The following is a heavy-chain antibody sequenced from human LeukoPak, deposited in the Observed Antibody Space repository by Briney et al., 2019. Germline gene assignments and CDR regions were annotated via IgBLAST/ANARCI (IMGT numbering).Heavy chain of an antibody. V-gene: IGHV1-69*04. CDR1: GGTFSSYA. J-gene: IGHJ5*02. CDR3: ASWDNWNYGT. Sequence: SVKVSCKASGGTFSSYAISWVRQAPGQGLEWMGRIIPIFGIANYAQKFPGRVTITADKSTSTAYMELSSLRSEDTAVYYCASWDNWNYGTWGQGTLVTVSS. D-gene: IGHD1-7*01. CDR2: IIPIFGIA.